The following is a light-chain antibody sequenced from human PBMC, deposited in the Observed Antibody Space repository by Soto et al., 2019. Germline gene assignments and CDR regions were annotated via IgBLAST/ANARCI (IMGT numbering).Light chain of an antibody. Sequence: QSALTQPASVSGSPGQSITISCTGTSSDVGGYNYVSWYQHHPGKAPKLIIYDVSNRPSGVSIRFSGSKSSNTASLTISGLQPEDEADYHCSSYTTSNTRQIVFGTGTKLTVL. CDR3: SSYTTSNTRQIV. CDR1: SSDVGGYNY. J-gene: IGLJ1*01. V-gene: IGLV2-14*03. CDR2: DVS.